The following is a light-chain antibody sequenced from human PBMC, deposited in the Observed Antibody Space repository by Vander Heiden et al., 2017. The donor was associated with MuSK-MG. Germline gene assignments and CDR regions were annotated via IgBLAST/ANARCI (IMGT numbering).Light chain of an antibody. CDR1: NLRTEP. Sequence: SYVLTQPPSVSVAPGKTARIPCGVNNLRTEPGQCYQQKPGQAPVLVMYYDGERPSGIPERFSGSRSGNMATLTIIRVEAGDEADYDCKVWHSTKGVVCGGGTTL. CDR3: KVWHSTKGVV. CDR2: YDG. V-gene: IGLV3-21*04. J-gene: IGLJ3*02.